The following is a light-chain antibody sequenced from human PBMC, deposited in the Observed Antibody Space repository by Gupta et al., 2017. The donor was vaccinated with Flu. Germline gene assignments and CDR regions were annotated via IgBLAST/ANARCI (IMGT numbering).Light chain of an antibody. Sequence: SVTISCTGSSSNIGAGYDVHWYQQLPGTAPKLLIYGNSNRPSGVPDRFSGSKSGTSASLAITGLQAEDEADYYCQSYDSSLSVVFGGGTKLTVL. CDR1: SSNIGAGYD. V-gene: IGLV1-40*01. CDR3: QSYDSSLSVV. CDR2: GNS. J-gene: IGLJ2*01.